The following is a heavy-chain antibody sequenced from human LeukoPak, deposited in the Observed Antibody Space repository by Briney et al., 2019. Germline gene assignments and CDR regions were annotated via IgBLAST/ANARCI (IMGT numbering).Heavy chain of an antibody. CDR1: GGSINSGNYI. Sequence: SQTLSLTCTVSGGSINSGNYIWTWIRQPPGKGLEWIGRFHHGGSPSYNPSLQSRVTISADMSKNHFSLNLRSVSDADTAVYYCARGLTSDKIDYWGQGTLVTVSS. CDR3: ARGLTSDKIDY. J-gene: IGHJ4*02. CDR2: FHHGGSP. D-gene: IGHD4-17*01. V-gene: IGHV4-30-4*01.